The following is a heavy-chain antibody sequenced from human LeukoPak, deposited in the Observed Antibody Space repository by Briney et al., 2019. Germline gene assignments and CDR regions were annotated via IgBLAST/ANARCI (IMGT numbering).Heavy chain of an antibody. CDR2: IYGGGST. D-gene: IGHD4-23*01. J-gene: IGHJ4*02. V-gene: IGHV3-66*02. CDR1: AFTVSSNY. CDR3: ARDSDYGGLDY. Sequence: GGSLRLSCAVSAFTVSSNYVSWVRQAPGKGLEWVSVIYGGGSTNYADSVKGRFTISRDNSKNTLYLQMNSLRAEDTAVYYCARDSDYGGLDYWGQGTLVTVSS.